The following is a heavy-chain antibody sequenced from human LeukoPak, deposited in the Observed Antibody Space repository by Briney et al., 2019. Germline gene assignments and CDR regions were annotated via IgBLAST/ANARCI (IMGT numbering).Heavy chain of an antibody. CDR1: GGSISSYY. J-gene: IGHJ4*02. CDR2: IYYSGST. CDR3: ARSYYYGSGSTDY. D-gene: IGHD3-10*01. V-gene: IGHV4-59*05. Sequence: SETLSLTCTVSGGSISSYYWSWIRQPPGKGLEWIGSIYYSGSTYYNPSLKSRVTISVDTSKNQFSLKLSSVTAADTAVYYCARSYYYGSGSTDYWGQGTLVTVSS.